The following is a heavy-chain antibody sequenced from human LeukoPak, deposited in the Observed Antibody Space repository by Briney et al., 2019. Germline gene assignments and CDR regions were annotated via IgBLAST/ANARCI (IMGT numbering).Heavy chain of an antibody. D-gene: IGHD2-15*01. CDR3: AGVVAATPGDY. Sequence: GGSPRLSCAASGFTFSSYSMNWVRQAPGKGLEWVSSISSSSSYIYYADSVKGRFTISRDNAKNSLYLQMNSLRAEDTAVYYCAGVVAATPGDYWGQGTLVTVSS. CDR1: GFTFSSYS. J-gene: IGHJ4*02. CDR2: ISSSSSYI. V-gene: IGHV3-21*01.